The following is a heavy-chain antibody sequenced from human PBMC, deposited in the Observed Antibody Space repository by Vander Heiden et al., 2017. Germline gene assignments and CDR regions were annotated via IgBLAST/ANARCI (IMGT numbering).Heavy chain of an antibody. V-gene: IGHV3-23*01. CDR2: ISGSGGTT. J-gene: IGHJ4*02. CDR3: AKEWAGDPLW. Sequence: EVQLLESGGGLVQPGGSLSLSCAASGFPFSTYAMTWVRQAPGKGLQWVSSISGSGGTTYYADSVKGRFTISRDNSKNTLYVQMNSLRAEDTAMYYCAKEWAGDPLWWGQGTLVTVSS. CDR1: GFPFSTYA. D-gene: IGHD7-27*01.